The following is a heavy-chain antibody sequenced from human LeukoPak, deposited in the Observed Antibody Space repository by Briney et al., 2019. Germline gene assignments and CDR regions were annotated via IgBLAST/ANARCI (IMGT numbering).Heavy chain of an antibody. CDR3: ASPPVRTELYCYVSRGPFDY. CDR2: ISSDGNNK. CDR1: GFTFSNYA. V-gene: IGHV3-30-3*01. Sequence: GRSLRLSCAASGFTFSNYAMHWVRQAPGKGLEWVAVISSDGNNKYYADSVKDRFTISRDNYKKTLYLQMNSLRAEDTAVYYCASPPVRTELYCYVSRGPFDYWGQGTLVTVSS. J-gene: IGHJ4*02. D-gene: IGHD5-18*01.